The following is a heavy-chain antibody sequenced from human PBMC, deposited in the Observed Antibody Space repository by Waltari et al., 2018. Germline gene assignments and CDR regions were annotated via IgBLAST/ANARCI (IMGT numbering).Heavy chain of an antibody. V-gene: IGHV3-74*01. CDR1: GFGFSTSW. D-gene: IGHD5-12*01. Sequence: EVQLVESGGGLVPSGGSLSLSGAASGFGFSTSWMHGVRQPPGKGLVWVSRVKTDGSYTNYADSVKGRFTISRDNAKNTLYLQMNSLGAEDTAVYYCAGGDSGYAAHWGQGTLVTVSS. CDR2: VKTDGSYT. CDR3: AGGDSGYAAH. J-gene: IGHJ4*02.